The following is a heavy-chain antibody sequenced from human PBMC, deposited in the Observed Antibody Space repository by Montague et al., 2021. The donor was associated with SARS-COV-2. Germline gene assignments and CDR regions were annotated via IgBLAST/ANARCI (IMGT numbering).Heavy chain of an antibody. D-gene: IGHD1-1*01. Sequence: SETLSLTYEVSGDSISSYYWSWIRQSPGKGLEWIGYVHYTGSSKYTPSLKTRVTLSLDTPKNHFSLKLRSVTAADTAIYYCARAQNTCFIANCVNYFDVWGLGALVTVSS. V-gene: IGHV4-59*01. CDR3: ARAQNTCFIANCVNYFDV. J-gene: IGHJ4*02. CDR1: GDSISSYY. CDR2: VHYTGSS.